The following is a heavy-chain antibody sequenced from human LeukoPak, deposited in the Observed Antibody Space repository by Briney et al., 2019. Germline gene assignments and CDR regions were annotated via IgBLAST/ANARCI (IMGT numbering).Heavy chain of an antibody. V-gene: IGHV3-23*01. D-gene: IGHD3-22*01. CDR1: GFTFSSYA. J-gene: IGHJ4*02. Sequence: GGSLRLSCAASGFTFSSYAMSWVRQAPGKGLEWVSAISGSGGSTYYADSVKGRFTISRDNGKNTLYLQMNSLRAEDTAVYYCARGSTYYDSSGQVPFDYWGQGTLVTVSS. CDR3: ARGSTYYDSSGQVPFDY. CDR2: ISGSGGST.